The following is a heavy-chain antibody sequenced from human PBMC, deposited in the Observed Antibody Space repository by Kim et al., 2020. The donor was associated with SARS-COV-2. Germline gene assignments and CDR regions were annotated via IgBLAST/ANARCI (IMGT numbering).Heavy chain of an antibody. J-gene: IGHJ4*02. Sequence: GGSLRLSCSVSGFTFSSYCMNWVRQAPGKGLEWVSSISWRSEYIYYADSVKGRFTISRDNAKNSLYLQMNSPRADDMAVYYCATAHGIGNYYFDYWGQGT. CDR1: GFTFSSYC. D-gene: IGHD1-1*01. CDR3: ATAHGIGNYYFDY. V-gene: IGHV3-21*01. CDR2: ISWRSEYI.